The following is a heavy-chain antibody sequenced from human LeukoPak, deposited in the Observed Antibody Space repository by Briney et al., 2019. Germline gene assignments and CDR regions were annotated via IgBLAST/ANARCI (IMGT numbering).Heavy chain of an antibody. Sequence: SVKVSCKASGGTFSSYAISWVRQAPGQGLEWMGGIIPIFGTANYAQKLQGRVTMTTDTSTSTAYMELRSLRSDDTAVYYCARGIARANGGYDAFDIWGQGTMVTVSS. CDR2: IIPIFGTA. CDR1: GGTFSSYA. V-gene: IGHV1-69*05. CDR3: ARGIARANGGYDAFDI. J-gene: IGHJ3*02. D-gene: IGHD6-13*01.